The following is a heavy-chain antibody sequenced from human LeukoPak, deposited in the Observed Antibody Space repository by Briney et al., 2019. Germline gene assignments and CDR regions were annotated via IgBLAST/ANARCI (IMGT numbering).Heavy chain of an antibody. CDR2: IIPIFGTA. CDR1: GGTFSSYA. V-gene: IGHV1-69*01. CDR3: ARLGPYYDSSGYGEYNWFDP. Sequence: SVKVSCKASGGTFSSYAISWVRQAPGQGLEWMGGIIPIFGTANYAQKFQGRVTITADESTSTAYTELSSLRSEDTAVYYCARLGPYYDSSGYGEYNWFDPWGQGTLVTVSS. J-gene: IGHJ5*02. D-gene: IGHD3-22*01.